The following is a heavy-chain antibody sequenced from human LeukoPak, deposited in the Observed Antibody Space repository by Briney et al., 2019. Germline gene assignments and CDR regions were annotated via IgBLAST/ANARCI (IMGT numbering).Heavy chain of an antibody. V-gene: IGHV4-59*08. D-gene: IGHD3-10*01. Sequence: PSETLSLTCSVSGGSMSPHYWSWIRQPPGKGLEWIGYIYYSGTTNYNPSLKSRVTISVDTSKNQFSLKLSSVTAADTAVYYCARRDRLLSRGWFDPWGQGTLVTVSS. CDR1: GGSMSPHY. J-gene: IGHJ5*02. CDR3: ARRDRLLSRGWFDP. CDR2: IYYSGTT.